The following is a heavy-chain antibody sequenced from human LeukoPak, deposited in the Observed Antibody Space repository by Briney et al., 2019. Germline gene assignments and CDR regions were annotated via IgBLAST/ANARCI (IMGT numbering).Heavy chain of an antibody. CDR1: DLTFGNYG. J-gene: IGHJ4*02. CDR2: ITGNGDRA. CDR3: AKHVCASSYCPIDS. Sequence: GGSLRLSCVASDLTFGNYGMSWVRQAPGKGLEWVSSITGNGDRAYYTSSVKGRFTISRDNSKNTLYLQMNDLRAGDTALYYCAKHVCASSYCPIDSWGQGTLVIVSS. D-gene: IGHD2-2*01. V-gene: IGHV3-23*01.